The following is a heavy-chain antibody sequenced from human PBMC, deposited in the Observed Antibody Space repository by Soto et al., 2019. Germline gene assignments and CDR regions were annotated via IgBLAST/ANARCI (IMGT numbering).Heavy chain of an antibody. Sequence: RRLSCAASGFTFSSYGMHWVRQAPGKGLEWVAVISYDGSNKYYADSVKGRFTISRDNSKNTLYLQMNSLRAEDTAVYYCAKDNSLDSSGYYWPYYYYYGMDVWGQGTTVTVSS. D-gene: IGHD3-22*01. CDR2: ISYDGSNK. CDR3: AKDNSLDSSGYYWPYYYYYGMDV. V-gene: IGHV3-30*18. CDR1: GFTFSSYG. J-gene: IGHJ6*02.